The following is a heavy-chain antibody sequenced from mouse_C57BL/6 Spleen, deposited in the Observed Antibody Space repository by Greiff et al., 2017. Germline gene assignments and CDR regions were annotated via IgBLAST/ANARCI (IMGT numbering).Heavy chain of an antibody. CDR1: GYPLTSYW. D-gene: IGHD1-1*01. CDR2: IYPGRGSI. V-gene: IGHV1-55*01. CDR3: ARGDFLITTVYYFDY. Sequence: QVQLQQPGAELVKPGASVKRSGKASGYPLTSYWITWGKQGPGQGLEGIGDIYPGRGSINYNEKFKRKATLTVETSSSTAYMQLSSLTSEDSAVYYCARGDFLITTVYYFDYWGQGTTLTVSS. J-gene: IGHJ2*01.